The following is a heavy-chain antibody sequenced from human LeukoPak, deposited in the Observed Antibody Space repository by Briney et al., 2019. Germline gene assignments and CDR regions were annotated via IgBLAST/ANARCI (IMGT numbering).Heavy chain of an antibody. V-gene: IGHV3-73*01. Sequence: GGSLRLSCAASGFTFSGSAVHWVRQASGKGLEWVGRIRNKANNYATAYVASVKGRFTISRDDSKNTAFLQMNSLKTEDTAVYYCRSTFCTNGVCYFDYWGQGTLVTVSS. CDR1: GFTFSGSA. D-gene: IGHD2-8*01. J-gene: IGHJ4*02. CDR2: IRNKANNYAT. CDR3: RSTFCTNGVCYFDY.